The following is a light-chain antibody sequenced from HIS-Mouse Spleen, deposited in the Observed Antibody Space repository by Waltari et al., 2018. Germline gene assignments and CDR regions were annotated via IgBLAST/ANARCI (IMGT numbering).Light chain of an antibody. V-gene: IGKV3-20*01. J-gene: IGKJ2*01. CDR1: QSVSSSY. CDR3: QQYGSSPPYT. Sequence: EIVLTQSPGTLSLSPGERATLSCRASQSVSSSYLAWYQQKPGQAPRLLSYGASSRATGIPDRVSGSGSGTDVTLTISRLEPEDFAVYYCQQYGSSPPYTFGQGTKLEIK. CDR2: GAS.